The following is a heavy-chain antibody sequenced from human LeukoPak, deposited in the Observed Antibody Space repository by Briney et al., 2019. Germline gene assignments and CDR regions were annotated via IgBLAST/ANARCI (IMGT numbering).Heavy chain of an antibody. V-gene: IGHV4-61*08. D-gene: IGHD2-21*02. CDR1: GGSISSGGYS. Sequence: SETLSLTCAVSGGSISSGGYSWSWIRQPPGKGLEWIGYIYYSGSTNYNPSLKSRVTISVDTSKNQFSLKLSSVTAADTAVYYCARGSVVTAIPPFDYWGQGTLVTVSS. J-gene: IGHJ4*02. CDR3: ARGSVVTAIPPFDY. CDR2: IYYSGST.